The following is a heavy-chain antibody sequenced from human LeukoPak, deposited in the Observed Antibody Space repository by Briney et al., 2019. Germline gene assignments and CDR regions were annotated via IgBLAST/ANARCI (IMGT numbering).Heavy chain of an antibody. CDR2: ISYDGINK. V-gene: IGHV3-30*04. D-gene: IGHD6-13*01. J-gene: IGHJ6*04. CDR1: GFTFSTYA. Sequence: PGGSLRLSCAASGFTFSTYAIHWVRQAPGKGLEWVAVISYDGINKYYADSVKGRFTISRDNAKNSLYLQMNSLRAEDTAVYYCARDPYSSSWYADVWGKGTTVTVSS. CDR3: ARDPYSSSWYADV.